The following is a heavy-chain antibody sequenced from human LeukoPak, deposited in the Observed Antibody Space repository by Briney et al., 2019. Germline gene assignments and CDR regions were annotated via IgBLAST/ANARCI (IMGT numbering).Heavy chain of an antibody. CDR2: ISYDGSNK. D-gene: IGHD3-22*01. J-gene: IGHJ3*02. Sequence: GGSLRLSCAASGFTFSSYAMHWVRQAPGKGLEWVAVISYDGSNKYYADSVKGRFTISRDNSKNTLYLQMNSLRAEDTAVYYCAREGFSITMIVVVIGDAFDIWGQGTMVTVSS. CDR1: GFTFSSYA. CDR3: AREGFSITMIVVVIGDAFDI. V-gene: IGHV3-30-3*01.